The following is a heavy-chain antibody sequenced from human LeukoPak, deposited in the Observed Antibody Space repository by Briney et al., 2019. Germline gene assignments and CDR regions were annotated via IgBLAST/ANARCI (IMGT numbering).Heavy chain of an antibody. CDR1: GGSISSCGYY. CDR3: ARQYSSGWPWFDP. D-gene: IGHD6-19*01. Sequence: SETLSLTCTVSGGSISSCGYYWGWIRQPPGKGLEWIGSIFYSGSTYYNPSLKSRVTISVDTSKNQFSLKLTSVTAADAAMYYCARQYSSGWPWFDPWGQGTLVTVSS. V-gene: IGHV4-39*01. CDR2: IFYSGST. J-gene: IGHJ5*02.